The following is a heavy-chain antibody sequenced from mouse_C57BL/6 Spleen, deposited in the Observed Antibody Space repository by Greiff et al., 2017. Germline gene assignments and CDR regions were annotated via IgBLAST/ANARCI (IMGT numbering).Heavy chain of an antibody. Sequence: VHLVESGPGLVAPSQSLSITCTVSGFSLPSYGVSWVRQPPGKGLEWLGVIWGDGSTNYHSALISRLSLSKDNSKSQVFLKMNSLQTDDTATYYCAEEQGGAMDYWGQGTSVTVSS. V-gene: IGHV2-3*01. CDR2: IWGDGST. CDR3: AEEQGGAMDY. J-gene: IGHJ4*01. CDR1: GFSLPSYG.